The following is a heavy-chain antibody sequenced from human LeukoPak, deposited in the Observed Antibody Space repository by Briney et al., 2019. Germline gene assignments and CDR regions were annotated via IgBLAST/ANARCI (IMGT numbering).Heavy chain of an antibody. D-gene: IGHD3-10*01. CDR3: AGGVTIVRGTSKHFDY. J-gene: IGHJ4*02. Sequence: ASETLSLTCTVSGGSISSYYWSWIRQPAGKGLEWIGRIYTSGSTNYNPSLKSRVTMSVDTSKNQFSLNLSSVTAADTAVYYCAGGVTIVRGTSKHFDYWGQGTLVTVSS. V-gene: IGHV4-4*07. CDR1: GGSISSYY. CDR2: IYTSGST.